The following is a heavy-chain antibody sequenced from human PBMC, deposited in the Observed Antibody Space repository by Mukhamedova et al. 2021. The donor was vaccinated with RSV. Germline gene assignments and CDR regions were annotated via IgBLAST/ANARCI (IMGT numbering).Heavy chain of an antibody. CDR3: ARTDSSGGTDAFDI. CDR2: GST. J-gene: IGHJ3*02. D-gene: IGHD2-15*01. V-gene: IGHV4-4*07. Sequence: GSTNYNPSLKSRVTMSVDTSKNQFSLKLSSVTAADTAVYYCARTDSSGGTDAFDIWGQGTMVTVSS.